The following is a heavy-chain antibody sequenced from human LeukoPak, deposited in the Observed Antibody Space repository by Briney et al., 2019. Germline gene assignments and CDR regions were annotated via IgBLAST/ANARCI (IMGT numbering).Heavy chain of an antibody. CDR1: GGSISSGGYY. Sequence: SETLSLTCTVSGGSISSGGYYWSWIRQHPGKGLEWIGYIYYSGSTYYNPSLKSRVTISVDTSKNQFSLKLSSVTAADTAVYYCARHFGGTQGSPLDYWGQGTLVTVSS. V-gene: IGHV4-31*03. CDR3: ARHFGGTQGSPLDY. D-gene: IGHD1-26*01. CDR2: IYYSGST. J-gene: IGHJ4*02.